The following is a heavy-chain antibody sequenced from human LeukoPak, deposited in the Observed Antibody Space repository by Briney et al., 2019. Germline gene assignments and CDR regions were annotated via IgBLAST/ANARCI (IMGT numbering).Heavy chain of an antibody. J-gene: IGHJ1*01. CDR3: TTAMVVTAILYFQH. CDR1: GFTFSNAC. V-gene: IGHV3-15*01. Sequence: VGSLRLSCAASGFTFSNACMSWVRQAPGKGLEWVGRVKSKTEGGTTDYAAPVKGRFSISRDDSKNTLYLQMNSLETDDTAVYYCTTAMVVTAILYFQHWGQGTLVTVSS. CDR2: VKSKTEGGTT. D-gene: IGHD2-21*02.